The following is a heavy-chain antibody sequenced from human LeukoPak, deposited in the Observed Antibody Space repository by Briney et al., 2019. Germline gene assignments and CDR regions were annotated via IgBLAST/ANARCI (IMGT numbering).Heavy chain of an antibody. CDR1: AFTFSSYW. CDR3: AKGGHVDY. V-gene: IGHV3-7*01. Sequence: PGGSLRLSCAASAFTFSSYWMTWVRQAPGKGLEWVANIKEDGKETYYVDSVKGRFTISRDNAQNSLYLQLNSLRVEDTAVYYCAKGGHVDYCGQGSPVTVSS. CDR2: IKEDGKET. J-gene: IGHJ4*02.